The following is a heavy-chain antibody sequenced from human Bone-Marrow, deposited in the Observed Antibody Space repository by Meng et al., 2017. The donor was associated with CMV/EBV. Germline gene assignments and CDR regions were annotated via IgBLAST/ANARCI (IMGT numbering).Heavy chain of an antibody. V-gene: IGHV3-11*01. CDR2: SSSSGSTI. CDR1: FNFSDYY. D-gene: IGHD2-15*01. CDR3: ARGAVVEGEDYYYGMDV. J-gene: IGHJ6*02. Sequence: FNFSDYYMSWIRQAPGKGLGWVSYSSSSGSTICYADSVKGRFTISRDNAKNSLYLQMNSLRAEDTAVYYCARGAVVEGEDYYYGMDVWGQGTTVTVSS.